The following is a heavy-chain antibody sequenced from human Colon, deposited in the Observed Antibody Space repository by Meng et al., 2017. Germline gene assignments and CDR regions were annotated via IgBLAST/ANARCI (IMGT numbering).Heavy chain of an antibody. J-gene: IGHJ4*02. D-gene: IGHD3-22*01. Sequence: QVQLQQSGPGLVKPSQTLSLPCAISGDSVSSYSAAWDWIRQSPSRGLEWLGRTYYRSRWYNDYAVSLKGRITITPDTSKNLFSLHLNSVTPEDTAIYYCARDLSSARYYFDNWGQGILVTVSS. V-gene: IGHV6-1*01. CDR1: GDSVSSYSAA. CDR2: TYYRSRWYN. CDR3: ARDLSSARYYFDN.